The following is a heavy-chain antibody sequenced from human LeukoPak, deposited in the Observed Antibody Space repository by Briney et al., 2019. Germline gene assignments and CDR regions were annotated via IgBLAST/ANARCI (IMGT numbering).Heavy chain of an antibody. CDR1: GFTFSSYA. Sequence: RGSLRLSCAASGFTFSSYAMSWVRQAPGKGLEWVSAISGSGGSTYYADPVKGRFTISRDNSKSTLYLQMNSLRAEDAAVYYCAKLGYSGYDSTYYFDYWGQGTLVTVSS. J-gene: IGHJ4*02. CDR3: AKLGYSGYDSTYYFDY. V-gene: IGHV3-23*01. D-gene: IGHD5-12*01. CDR2: ISGSGGST.